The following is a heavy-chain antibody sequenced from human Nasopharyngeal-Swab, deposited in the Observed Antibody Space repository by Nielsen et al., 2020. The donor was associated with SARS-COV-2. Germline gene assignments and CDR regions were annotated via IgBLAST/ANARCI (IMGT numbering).Heavy chain of an antibody. Sequence: LSLTSAASGFIFSDSAIHWVRQASGKGLEWVGRIRSKGNSYATEYAASVEGRFTISRDDSKNTAYLQMNSLITEDTAVYYCTRCGGSCYTGKDYWGQGTLVTVSS. CDR1: GFIFSDSA. J-gene: IGHJ4*02. CDR3: TRCGGSCYTGKDY. V-gene: IGHV3-73*01. CDR2: IRSKGNSYAT. D-gene: IGHD2-15*01.